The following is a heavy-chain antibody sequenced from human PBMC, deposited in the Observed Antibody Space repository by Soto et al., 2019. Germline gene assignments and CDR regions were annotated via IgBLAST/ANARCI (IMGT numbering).Heavy chain of an antibody. V-gene: IGHV1-8*02. CDR3: ASYIRPCSGGSCYGSGYNY. CDR2: IIPIFGNT. J-gene: IGHJ4*02. Sequence: ASVKVSCKASGGTFSSYAISWVRQAPGQGLEWMGGIIPIFGNTGYAQKFQGRVTMTRSTSISTAYMELSSLRSEDTAVYYCASYIRPCSGGSCYGSGYNYWGQGTLVTVSS. D-gene: IGHD2-15*01. CDR1: GGTFSSYA.